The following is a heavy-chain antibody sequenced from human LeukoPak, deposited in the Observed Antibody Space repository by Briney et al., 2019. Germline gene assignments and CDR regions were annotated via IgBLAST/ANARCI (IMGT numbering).Heavy chain of an antibody. CDR1: GGSFSGYY. D-gene: IGHD3-10*01. CDR3: ATPRNRLRIGDDAFDI. V-gene: IGHV4-34*01. Sequence: SETLSLTCAVYGGSFSGYYWSWIRQPPGKGLEWIGEINHSGSTNYNPSLKSRVTTSVDTSKNQFSLKLSSVTAADTAVYYCATPRNRLRIGDDAFDIWGQGTMVTVSS. CDR2: INHSGST. J-gene: IGHJ3*02.